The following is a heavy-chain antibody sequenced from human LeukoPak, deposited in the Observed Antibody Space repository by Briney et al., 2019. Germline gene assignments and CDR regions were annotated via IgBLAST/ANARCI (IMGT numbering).Heavy chain of an antibody. Sequence: GGSLRLSCGASGFTFNNAWMNWVRQVPGKGLEWVGRVKSKADGGTIDYAAPVEGRFTISRDDSENKLYLQMNSLKTDDTAVYYCTSDPRIGRFFDYWGQGTLVTVSS. CDR2: VKSKADGGTI. V-gene: IGHV3-15*01. D-gene: IGHD1-26*01. CDR3: TSDPRIGRFFDY. J-gene: IGHJ4*02. CDR1: GFTFNNAW.